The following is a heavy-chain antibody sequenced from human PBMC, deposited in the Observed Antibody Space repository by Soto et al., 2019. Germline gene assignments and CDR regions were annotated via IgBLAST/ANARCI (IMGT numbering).Heavy chain of an antibody. Sequence: QVQLVESGGGVVQPGRSLRLSCAASGFTFSSYDMHWVRQAPGKGLEWVAVISYDGSNKYYADSVKGRFTISRDNSKNTLYLQMNSLRAEDTAVYYCARDKSPYDYWGQGTLVTVSS. CDR1: GFTFSSYD. J-gene: IGHJ4*02. CDR2: ISYDGSNK. V-gene: IGHV3-30-3*01. CDR3: ARDKSPYDY.